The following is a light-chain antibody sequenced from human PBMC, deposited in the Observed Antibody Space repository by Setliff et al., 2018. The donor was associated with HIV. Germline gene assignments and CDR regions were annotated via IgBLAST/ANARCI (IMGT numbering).Light chain of an antibody. J-gene: IGLJ1*01. CDR2: AVS. V-gene: IGLV2-14*03. Sequence: QSVLTQPASVSGSHGQSITISCTATSSDVGGYNYVSWYQQHPGKAPKLMISAVSNRPSGVSNRFSGSKSGNTASLTISGLQAEDEADYYCSSYASRTPLYVFGTGTKVTVL. CDR1: SSDVGGYNY. CDR3: SSYASRTPLYV.